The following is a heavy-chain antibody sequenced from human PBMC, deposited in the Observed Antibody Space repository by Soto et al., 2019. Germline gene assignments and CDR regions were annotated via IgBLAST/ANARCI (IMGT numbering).Heavy chain of an antibody. CDR3: ARDVQRAIAVADTPNWFDP. D-gene: IGHD6-19*01. V-gene: IGHV1-69*12. J-gene: IGHJ5*02. CDR1: GGTFSSYA. CDR2: IIPIFGTA. Sequence: QVQLVQSGAEVKKPGSSVKVSCKASGGTFSSYAISWVRKAPGQGLEWMGGIIPIFGTANYAQKFQGRVTITADESTSTAYMEPSSLRSEDTAVYYCARDVQRAIAVADTPNWFDPWGQGTLVPVSS.